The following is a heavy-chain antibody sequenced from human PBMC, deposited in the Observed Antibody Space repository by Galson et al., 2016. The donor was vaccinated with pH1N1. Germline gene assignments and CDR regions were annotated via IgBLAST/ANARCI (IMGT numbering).Heavy chain of an antibody. J-gene: IGHJ4*02. CDR2: IFGSAAKT. V-gene: IGHV3-23*01. Sequence: SLRLSCAASGFTFSDYVMTWVRQAPGKGLEWVSAIFGSAAKTFYADSVMGRFTISRDNSKNTLYLQMNSLRVEDTAIYYCAKDHPSEGWPALDSWGQGTLVTVSS. D-gene: IGHD2-15*01. CDR1: GFTFSDYV. CDR3: AKDHPSEGWPALDS.